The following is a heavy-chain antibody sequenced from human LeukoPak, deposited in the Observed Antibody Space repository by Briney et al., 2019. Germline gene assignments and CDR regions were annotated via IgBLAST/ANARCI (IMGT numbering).Heavy chain of an antibody. CDR2: INSDGGDT. J-gene: IGHJ3*02. CDR1: GFTFSGYW. V-gene: IGHV3-74*01. Sequence: GGSLRLSCAASGFTFSGYWMHWVRQAPGKGLIWVSRINSDGGDTTYADSVRGRFTISRDNAKNTLYLQMNSLRADDTAVYYCARGGSGTFHILGQGTMVTVSS. CDR3: ARGGSGTFHI. D-gene: IGHD3-10*01.